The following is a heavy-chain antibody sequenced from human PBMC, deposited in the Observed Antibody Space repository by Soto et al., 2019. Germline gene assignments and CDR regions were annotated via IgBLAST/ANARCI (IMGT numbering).Heavy chain of an antibody. V-gene: IGHV1-18*01. CDR3: ARIKDIVVVPAAMPVYYSYGMDF. CDR1: GYTFTSYG. CDR2: ISAYNGNT. Sequence: ASVKVSCKASGYTFTSYGISWVRQAPGQGLEWMGWISAYNGNTNYAQKLQGRVTMTTDTSTSTAYMELRSLRSDDTAVYYCARIKDIVVVPAAMPVYYSYGMDFWGQGITVTLSS. D-gene: IGHD2-2*01. J-gene: IGHJ6*02.